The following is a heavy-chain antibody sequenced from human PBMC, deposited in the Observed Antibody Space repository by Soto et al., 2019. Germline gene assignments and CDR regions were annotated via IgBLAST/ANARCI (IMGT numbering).Heavy chain of an antibody. Sequence: SSGGYSWSWIRQPPGKGLEWIGYIYHSGSTYYNPSLKSRVTISVDRSKNQFSLKLSSVTAADTAVYYCARGRQYYYDSSGYYYFDYWSQGTLVTVSS. CDR3: ARGRQYYYDSSGYYYFDY. CDR2: IYHSGST. J-gene: IGHJ4*02. V-gene: IGHV4-30-2*01. D-gene: IGHD3-22*01. CDR1: SSGGYS.